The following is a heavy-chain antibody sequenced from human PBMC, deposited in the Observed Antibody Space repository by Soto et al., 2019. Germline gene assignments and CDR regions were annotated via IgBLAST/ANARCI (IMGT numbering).Heavy chain of an antibody. V-gene: IGHV1-8*01. J-gene: IGHJ6*03. CDR3: ARSGSSQGLLWFGELYYYYYMDV. D-gene: IGHD3-10*01. Sequence: ASVKVSCKASGYTFTSYDINWVRQATGQGLEWMGWMNPNSGNTGYAQKFQGRVTMTRNTSISTAYMELSSLRSEDTAVYYCARSGSSQGLLWFGELYYYYYMDVWGKGTTVTVSS. CDR1: GYTFTSYD. CDR2: MNPNSGNT.